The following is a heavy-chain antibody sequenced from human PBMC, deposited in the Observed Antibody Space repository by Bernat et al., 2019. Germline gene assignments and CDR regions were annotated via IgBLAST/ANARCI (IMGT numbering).Heavy chain of an antibody. CDR3: AKDMPYMDV. D-gene: IGHD2-2*01. CDR2: ISNDGSGR. V-gene: IGHV3-30*18. CDR1: GFSFTTYG. Sequence: QVRLVESGGGVVQPGRSLTLSCAASGFSFTTYGIHWVRQAPGKGLEWVAVISNDGSGRYYADSVKGRFTISRDNSKNMLYLQMNSLRPEDTAVYYCAKDMPYMDVWGNGTTVTVSS. J-gene: IGHJ6*03.